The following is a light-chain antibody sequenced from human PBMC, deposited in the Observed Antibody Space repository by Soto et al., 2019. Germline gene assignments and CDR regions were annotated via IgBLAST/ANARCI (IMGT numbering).Light chain of an antibody. CDR2: GAS. CDR1: QSVSSN. Sequence: EIVMTQSPATLSVSPGERATLSCRASQSVSSNLAWYQQKPGQAPRLLIYGASTRSTGIPATFSGSGSGTEFTLTISSLQSEDFAVYYCQQYNNWPRRTFGQGTKLEIK. V-gene: IGKV3-15*01. J-gene: IGKJ2*02. CDR3: QQYNNWPRRT.